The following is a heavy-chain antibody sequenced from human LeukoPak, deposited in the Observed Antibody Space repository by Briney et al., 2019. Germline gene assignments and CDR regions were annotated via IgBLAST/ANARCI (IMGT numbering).Heavy chain of an antibody. CDR3: ARHEWGGASDY. Sequence: PSETLSLTCAVSGYSISSGYYWGWIRQPPGKGLEWIGSIYHSGSTYYNPSLKSRVTISVDTSKNQFSLKLSSVTAADTAVYYCARHEWGGASDYWGQGTLVTVSS. D-gene: IGHD1-26*01. J-gene: IGHJ4*02. CDR2: IYHSGST. V-gene: IGHV4-38-2*01. CDR1: GYSISSGYY.